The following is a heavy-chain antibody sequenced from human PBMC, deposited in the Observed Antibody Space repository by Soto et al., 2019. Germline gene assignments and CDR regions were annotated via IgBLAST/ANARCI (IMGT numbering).Heavy chain of an antibody. J-gene: IGHJ4*02. CDR2: IYYSGST. V-gene: IGHV4-39*01. Sequence: QLQLQESGPGLVKPSETLSLTCTVSGGSISSSSYYWGWIRQPPGKGLEWIGSIYYSGSTYYNPSLKSRVTISVDTSKNQSSLKLSSVTAADTAVYYCARRHLVDFWSGYYDYWGQGTLVTVSS. D-gene: IGHD3-3*01. CDR1: GGSISSSSYY. CDR3: ARRHLVDFWSGYYDY.